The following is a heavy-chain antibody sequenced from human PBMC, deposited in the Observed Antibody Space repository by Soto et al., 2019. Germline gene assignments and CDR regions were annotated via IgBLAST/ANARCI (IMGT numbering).Heavy chain of an antibody. CDR2: ISDSGSTT. Sequence: PGWSLRLSCSASGFTFSDSAMTWVRQAPGKGLEWVSSISDSGSTTYYADSVKGRFTISRDNSKNTLSLQMNTLRADDTAVYYCAKHQVAMIVVKMDFEGWGQGTLVTVS. J-gene: IGHJ3*01. D-gene: IGHD3-22*01. CDR1: GFTFSDSA. CDR3: AKHQVAMIVVKMDFEG. V-gene: IGHV3-23*01.